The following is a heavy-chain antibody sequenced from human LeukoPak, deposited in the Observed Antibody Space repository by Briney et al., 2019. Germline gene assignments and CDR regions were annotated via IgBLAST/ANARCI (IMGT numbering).Heavy chain of an antibody. CDR3: ANSAPGDIVVVPAAADTKILFDY. V-gene: IGHV3-23*01. Sequence: GGSLRLSCAASGSTFSSYAMSWVRQAPGKGLEWVSAISGSGGSTYYADSVKGRFTISRDNSKNTLYLQMNSLRAEDTAVYYCANSAPGDIVVVPAAADTKILFDYWGQGTLVTVSS. D-gene: IGHD2-2*01. J-gene: IGHJ4*02. CDR2: ISGSGGST. CDR1: GSTFSSYA.